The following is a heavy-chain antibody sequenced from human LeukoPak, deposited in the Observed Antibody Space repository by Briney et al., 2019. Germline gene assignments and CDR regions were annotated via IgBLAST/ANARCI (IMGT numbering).Heavy chain of an antibody. V-gene: IGHV3-30*04. CDR1: GFTFSSYA. J-gene: IGHJ4*02. CDR2: ISYDGSNK. Sequence: GRSLRLSCAASGFTFSSYAMHWVRQAPGKGLEWVAVISYDGSNKYYADSVKGRFTISRDNSKNTLYLQMNSLRAEDTAVYYCAREFMGYGDNYFDYWGQGSLVTVSS. CDR3: AREFMGYGDNYFDY. D-gene: IGHD4-17*01.